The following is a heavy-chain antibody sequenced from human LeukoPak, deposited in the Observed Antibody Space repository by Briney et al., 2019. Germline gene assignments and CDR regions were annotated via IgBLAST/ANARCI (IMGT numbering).Heavy chain of an antibody. Sequence: GGALERWGTASGYGRSIDWVSWGRQAPGRGLVWVSNMKQDRGEIYYVVSVNGRSTNARDNAKNSLYLQTNSLRAEDTAVYYCAREWADSSGWSFDYWGQGTLVDASS. V-gene: IGHV3-7*03. CDR2: MKQDRGEI. J-gene: IGHJ4*02. CDR3: AREWADSSGWSFDY. D-gene: IGHD6-19*01. CDR1: GYGRSIDW.